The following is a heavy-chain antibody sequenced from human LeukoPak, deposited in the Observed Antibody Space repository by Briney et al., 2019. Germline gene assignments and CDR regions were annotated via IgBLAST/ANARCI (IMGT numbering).Heavy chain of an antibody. D-gene: IGHD6-19*01. CDR1: GGSVSRSPYY. Sequence: PSETLSLTCTVSGGSVSRSPYYWGWIRQPPGKGLEWIGNIYYSGSTYYNPSLKSRVTISVDTSKNQFSLKLSSVTAADTAVYYCARGRSSGLLDNWFDPWGQGTLVTVSS. CDR2: IYYSGST. CDR3: ARGRSSGLLDNWFDP. V-gene: IGHV4-39*07. J-gene: IGHJ5*02.